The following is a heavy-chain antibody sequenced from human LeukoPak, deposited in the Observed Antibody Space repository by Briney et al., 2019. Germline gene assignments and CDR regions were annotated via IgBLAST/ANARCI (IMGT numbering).Heavy chain of an antibody. CDR3: ARDRQVGATTPGYGMDV. CDR2: ISYDGSNK. CDR1: GFTFSSYA. Sequence: GGSLRLSCAASGFTFSSYAMHWVRQAPGKGLEWVAVISYDGSNKYYADSVKGRFTISRDNSKNTLYLQMNSLRAEDTAVYYCARDRQVGATTPGYGMDVWGQGTTVTVSS. V-gene: IGHV3-30-3*01. J-gene: IGHJ6*02. D-gene: IGHD1-26*01.